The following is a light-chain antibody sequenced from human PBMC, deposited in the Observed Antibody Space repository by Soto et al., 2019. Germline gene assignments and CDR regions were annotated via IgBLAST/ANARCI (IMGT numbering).Light chain of an antibody. CDR3: QQSYNTPRT. Sequence: DIQMTQSPSSLSASVGDRVTITCRTSQSISTYLNWYQHKPGKAPKLLIYAASILQSGVPSRFSGSGSGTDFTLTISSLQPEDFASYYCQQSYNTPRTFGQGTKVEI. V-gene: IGKV1-39*01. J-gene: IGKJ1*01. CDR1: QSISTY. CDR2: AAS.